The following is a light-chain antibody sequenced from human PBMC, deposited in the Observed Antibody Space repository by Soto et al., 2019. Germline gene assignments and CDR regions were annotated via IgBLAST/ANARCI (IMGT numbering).Light chain of an antibody. CDR2: EGT. V-gene: IGLV2-23*03. Sequence: QSVLTQPASASGSPGQSITISCTGTSSDVGSYNLVSWCQQHPGKAPKLMIYEGTKRPSGVSNRFSGSKSGNTASLTISGLQAEDEADYYCCSYAGSSTFLYVFGTGPKLTVL. CDR1: SSDVGSYNL. J-gene: IGLJ1*01. CDR3: CSYAGSSTFLYV.